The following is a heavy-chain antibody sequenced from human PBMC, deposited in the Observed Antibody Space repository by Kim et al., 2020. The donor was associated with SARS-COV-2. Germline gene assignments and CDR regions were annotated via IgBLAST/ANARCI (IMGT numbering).Heavy chain of an antibody. V-gene: IGHV3-74*01. CDR3: ARGHGSGSYYNPKYYYYYYGMDV. CDR1: GFTFSSYW. J-gene: IGHJ6*02. Sequence: GGSLRLSCAASGFTFSSYWMHWVRQAPGKGLVWVSRINSDGSSTSYADSVKGRFTISRDNAKNTLYLQMNSLRAEDTAVYYCARGHGSGSYYNPKYYYYYYGMDVWGQGTTVTVSS. D-gene: IGHD3-10*01. CDR2: INSDGSST.